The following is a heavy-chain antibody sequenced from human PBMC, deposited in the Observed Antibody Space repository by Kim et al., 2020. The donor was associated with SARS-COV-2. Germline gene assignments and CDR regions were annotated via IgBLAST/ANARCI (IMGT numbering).Heavy chain of an antibody. D-gene: IGHD2-2*01. J-gene: IGHJ4*02. CDR3: ARGYCSSTSCSAFDY. V-gene: IGHV1-69*01. Sequence: QKFQGRVTITADESTSTAYMELSSLRSEDTAVYYCARGYCSSTSCSAFDYWGQGTLVTVSS.